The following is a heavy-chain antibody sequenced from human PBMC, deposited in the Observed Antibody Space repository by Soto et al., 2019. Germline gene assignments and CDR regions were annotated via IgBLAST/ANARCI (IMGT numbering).Heavy chain of an antibody. CDR1: GDSISSGGYY. CDR3: ARDEGAQFDWYFDL. V-gene: IGHV4-31*03. J-gene: IGHJ2*01. Sequence: QVQLQESGPGLVKPSQTLSLTCSVSGDSISSGGYYWNWIRQLPGTGLEWIGYTSYSGSTYYNPSLNSRATISVDTSKNQFSLKLTSVTAADTAVYYCARDEGAQFDWYFDLWGRGTLVTVSS. CDR2: TSYSGST.